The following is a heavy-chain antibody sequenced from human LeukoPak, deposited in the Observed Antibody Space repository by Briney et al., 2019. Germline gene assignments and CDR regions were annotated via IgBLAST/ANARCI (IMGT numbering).Heavy chain of an antibody. V-gene: IGHV3-74*01. Sequence: PGGSLRLSCAASGLTFSSHRMHWVRQAPGQGLVWVSRINDDGSSTTYADSVKGRFTISRDNTKNMLYLEMKRLRVEDTAVYYCASTISCLLWGQGTLVTVSS. CDR1: GLTFSSHR. CDR3: ASTISCLL. J-gene: IGHJ4*02. CDR2: INDDGSST. D-gene: IGHD2-15*01.